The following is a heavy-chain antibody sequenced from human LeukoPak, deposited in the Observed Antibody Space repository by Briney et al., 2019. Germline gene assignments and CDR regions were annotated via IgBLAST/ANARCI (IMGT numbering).Heavy chain of an antibody. CDR2: ISYDGSYK. J-gene: IGHJ4*02. CDR3: ARDRSIGITTADRSFEY. CDR1: GLTFSSYA. V-gene: IGHV3-30-3*01. Sequence: GGSLRLSCAASGLTFSSYAMHWVRQAPGKGLEWVAVISYDGSYKYYADSVRGRFSISRDNSKNTLYLQMDSLGAEDTAVYYCARDRSIGITTADRSFEYWGQGILVSVSS. D-gene: IGHD3-10*01.